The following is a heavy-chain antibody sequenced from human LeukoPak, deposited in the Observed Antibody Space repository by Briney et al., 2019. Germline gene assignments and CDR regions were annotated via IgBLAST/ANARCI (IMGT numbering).Heavy chain of an antibody. J-gene: IGHJ6*02. D-gene: IGHD2-2*01. V-gene: IGHV1-3*01. CDR3: AVDEYCSSTSCYRGYYYYGMDV. CDR2: INAGNGNT. Sequence: ASVKVSCKASGYTFTSYAMHWVRQAPGQRLEWMGWINAGNGNTKYSQKFQGRVTITRDTSASTAYMELSSLRSEDTAVYYCAVDEYCSSTSCYRGYYYYGMDVWGQGTTVTVSS. CDR1: GYTFTSYA.